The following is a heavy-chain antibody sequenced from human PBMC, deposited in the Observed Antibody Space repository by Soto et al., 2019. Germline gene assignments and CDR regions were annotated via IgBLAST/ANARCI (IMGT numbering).Heavy chain of an antibody. D-gene: IGHD2-2*01. CDR2: ISYDGSNK. CDR1: GFTFSSYG. V-gene: IGHV3-30*18. CDR3: AKDRAHQLSDYYYYGMDV. Sequence: QVQLVESGGGVVQPGRSLRLSCAASGFTFSSYGMHWVRQAPGKGLEWVAVISYDGSNKYYADSVKGRFTISRDNSKNTLYLQMNSLRAEDTAVYYCAKDRAHQLSDYYYYGMDVWGQGTTVTVSS. J-gene: IGHJ6*02.